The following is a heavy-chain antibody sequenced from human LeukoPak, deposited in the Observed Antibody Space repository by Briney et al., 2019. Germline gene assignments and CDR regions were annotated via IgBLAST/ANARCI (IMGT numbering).Heavy chain of an antibody. CDR1: GDSISSSSYY. J-gene: IGHJ3*02. CDR2: IYYSGST. V-gene: IGHV4-39*07. Sequence: SETLSLTCTVSGDSISSSSYYWGWIRQPPGKGLEWIGSIYYSGSTYYNPSLKSRVTISVDTSKNQFSLKLSSVTAADTAVYYCARYRIAVAGIDDAFDIWGQGTMVTVSS. CDR3: ARYRIAVAGIDDAFDI. D-gene: IGHD6-19*01.